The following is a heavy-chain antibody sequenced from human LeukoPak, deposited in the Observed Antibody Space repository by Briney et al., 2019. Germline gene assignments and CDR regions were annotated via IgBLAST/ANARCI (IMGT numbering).Heavy chain of an antibody. CDR3: AIGTTLSGSLDY. CDR2: INHSGSA. CDR1: GGSFSGDY. V-gene: IGHV4-34*01. Sequence: SETLSLTCGVYGGSFSGDYWSWVRQPPGKGLEWIGEINHSGSASYNPSLKSRVTISVDTSKIQFSLKLSSVTATDTAVYYCAIGTTLSGSLDYWGQGTLVTASS. D-gene: IGHD4-11*01. J-gene: IGHJ4*02.